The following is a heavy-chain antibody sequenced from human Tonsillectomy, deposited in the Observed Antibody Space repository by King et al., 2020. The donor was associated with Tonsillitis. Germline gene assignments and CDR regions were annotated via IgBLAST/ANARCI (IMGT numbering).Heavy chain of an antibody. CDR3: ARSRHRGFVRIFYFDL. J-gene: IGHJ4*02. CDR1: GYTFSDHY. Sequence: QLVQSGAEVKKPGATVKVSCKVSGYTFSDHYIHWVQPAPGGRLQWMGLVDPEDGETIYAEKFQGRVTITADTSTDTAFMELSSLNSEDTAVFYCARSRHRGFVRIFYFDLWGRGTLVTVSS. CDR2: VDPEDGET. D-gene: IGHD3-10*01. V-gene: IGHV1-69-2*01.